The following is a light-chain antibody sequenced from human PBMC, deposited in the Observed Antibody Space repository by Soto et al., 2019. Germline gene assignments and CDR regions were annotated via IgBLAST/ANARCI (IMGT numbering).Light chain of an antibody. V-gene: IGLV2-14*01. Sequence: QSVLTQPASVSGSPGQSITISCTGTSSDIGGYNYISWYQQHPGKAPKFIIYDVSNRPSGVSTRFSGSRAGNTASLTISGLQAEDEDAYYCSSYTRSSTVIFGGGTKLTVL. CDR3: SSYTRSSTVI. CDR2: DVS. J-gene: IGLJ2*01. CDR1: SSDIGGYNY.